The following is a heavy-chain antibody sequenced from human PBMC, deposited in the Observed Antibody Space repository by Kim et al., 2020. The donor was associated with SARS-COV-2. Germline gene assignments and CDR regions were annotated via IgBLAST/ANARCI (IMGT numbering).Heavy chain of an antibody. V-gene: IGHV3-9*01. CDR2: ISWNSGSI. CDR3: AKDMGYSGSSPFEY. J-gene: IGHJ4*02. Sequence: GGSLRLSCAASGFTFDDYAMHWVRQAPGKGLEWVSGISWNSGSIGYADSVKGRFTISRDNAKNSLYLQMNSLRAEDTALYYYAKDMGYSGSSPFEYWGQG. CDR1: GFTFDDYA. D-gene: IGHD1-26*01.